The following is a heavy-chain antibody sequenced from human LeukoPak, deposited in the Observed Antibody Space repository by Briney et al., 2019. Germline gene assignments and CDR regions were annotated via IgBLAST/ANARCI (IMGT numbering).Heavy chain of an antibody. V-gene: IGHV4-34*01. J-gene: IGHJ6*03. CDR2: INHSGST. Sequence: SETLSLTCAVYGGSFSGYYWSWIRQPPGTGLEWIGEINHSGSTNYNPSLKSRVTISVDTSKNQFSLKLSSVTAADTAVYYCAGSDYYYYMDVWGKGTTVTVSS. CDR3: AGSDYYYYMDV. CDR1: GGSFSGYY.